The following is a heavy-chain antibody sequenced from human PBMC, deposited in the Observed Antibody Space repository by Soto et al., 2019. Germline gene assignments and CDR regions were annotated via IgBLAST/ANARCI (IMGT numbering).Heavy chain of an antibody. CDR1: GYTFTGYY. D-gene: IGHD1-26*01. V-gene: IGHV1-2*04. CDR3: ARGLPGYSTPKNYFDY. Sequence: QVQLVQSGAEVKKPGASVKVSCKASGYTFTGYYMHWVRQAPGQGLEWMGWINPNSGGTNYAQKLQGWVTMTRDTSISTAYMELSRLRSDDTAVYYCARGLPGYSTPKNYFDYWGQGTLVTVSS. J-gene: IGHJ4*02. CDR2: INPNSGGT.